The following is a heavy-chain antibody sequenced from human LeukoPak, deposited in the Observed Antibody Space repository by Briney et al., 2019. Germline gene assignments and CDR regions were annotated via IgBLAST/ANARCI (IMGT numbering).Heavy chain of an antibody. CDR1: GFTFSSYG. D-gene: IGHD3-22*01. V-gene: IGHV3-30*02. CDR3: AIDSSGYYLTFDY. Sequence: PGGSLRLSCAASGFTFSSYGMHWVRQAPGKGLEWVAVIWYDGSNKYYADSVKGRFTISRDNSKNTLYLQTNSLRAEDTAVYYCAIDSSGYYLTFDYWGQGTLVTDTS. J-gene: IGHJ4*02. CDR2: IWYDGSNK.